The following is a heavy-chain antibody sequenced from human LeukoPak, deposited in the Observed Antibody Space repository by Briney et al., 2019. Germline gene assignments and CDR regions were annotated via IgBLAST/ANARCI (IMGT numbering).Heavy chain of an antibody. CDR2: IKQDGGAE. Sequence: GGSLRLSCAASGLTFGSSWMTWVRQTPDKGLEWVASIKQDGGAEYYVDSVRGRVTISRDNAKNSVYLQMNSLRAEDTSIYYCAKGYYSGSGRYYKQAFDIWGQGTMVTVSS. V-gene: IGHV3-7*03. D-gene: IGHD3-10*01. J-gene: IGHJ3*02. CDR1: GLTFGSSW. CDR3: AKGYYSGSGRYYKQAFDI.